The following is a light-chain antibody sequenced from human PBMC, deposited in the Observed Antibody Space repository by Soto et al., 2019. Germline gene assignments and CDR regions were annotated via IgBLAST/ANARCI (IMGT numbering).Light chain of an antibody. V-gene: IGKV3-15*01. CDR1: QSVSSN. J-gene: IGKJ1*01. Sequence: EIVMTQSPSTLSVSPGERATLSCRASQSVSSNLAWYQQKPGQAPRLLIYGASTRATGIPARFSGSGSGTEFTLTISSLQPDEIATYYCQQCHRYLTFGQGTKVDIK. CDR3: QQCHRYLT. CDR2: GAS.